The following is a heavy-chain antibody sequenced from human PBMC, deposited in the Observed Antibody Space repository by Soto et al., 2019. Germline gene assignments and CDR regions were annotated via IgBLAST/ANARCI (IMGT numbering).Heavy chain of an antibody. CDR2: IYPGGNT. J-gene: IGHJ4*02. D-gene: IGHD2-21*01. CDR3: ARLVGVAIYP. V-gene: IGHV4-30-2*01. Sequence: TLSLTCAVSGASISSGHYPWTWIRQPPGKGLEWIGHIYPGGNTYYSPSITRRVTIALDTSKSLVSLRLNSVTAADTAVYYCARLVGVAIYPWGQGTLVTVSS. CDR1: GASISSGHYP.